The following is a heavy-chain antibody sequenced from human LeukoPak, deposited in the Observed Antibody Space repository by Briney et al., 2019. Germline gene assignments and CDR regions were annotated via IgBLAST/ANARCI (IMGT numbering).Heavy chain of an antibody. CDR1: GGSFSGYY. Sequence: TLSLTCAVYGGSFSGYYWSWIRQPPGKGLEWIGEINHSGSTYYNPSLKSRVTISVDTSKNQFSLKLSSVTAADTAVYYCARGRGSGSYNSIHYWGQGTLVTVSS. V-gene: IGHV4-34*09. J-gene: IGHJ4*02. CDR3: ARGRGSGSYNSIHY. D-gene: IGHD3-10*01. CDR2: INHSGST.